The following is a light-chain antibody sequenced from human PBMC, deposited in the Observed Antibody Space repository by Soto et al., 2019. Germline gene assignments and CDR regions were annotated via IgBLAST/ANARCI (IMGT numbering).Light chain of an antibody. CDR1: GSNIGSNT. Sequence: QSVLTQPPSASGTPGQRVTISCSGSGSNIGSNTVNWYQHLPGTAPKVLINTNDHRPSGVPDRFSGSKSGTSASLAISGLQSDDEADYYCATWDDNLNGPVFGGGTKLTVL. V-gene: IGLV1-44*01. J-gene: IGLJ3*02. CDR2: TND. CDR3: ATWDDNLNGPV.